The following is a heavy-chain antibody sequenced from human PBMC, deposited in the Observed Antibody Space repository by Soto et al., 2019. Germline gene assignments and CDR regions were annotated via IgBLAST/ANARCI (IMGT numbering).Heavy chain of an antibody. V-gene: IGHV1-46*01. D-gene: IGHD6-6*01. CDR3: ARSSRRWNYCSSEGGPHWLFDP. CDR1: GYTFSIYK. CDR2: IKPSRGST. Sequence: QVQLVQSGAEVKKPGASVRLSCKAAGYTFSIYKMHWVRQTPGQGFEWMGIIKPSRGSTTYAQNFAGSITMTRDTSTVTVYMELIGLRSDDTAVYYCARSSRRWNYCSSEGGPHWLFDPWCQGTLVTVSS. J-gene: IGHJ5*02.